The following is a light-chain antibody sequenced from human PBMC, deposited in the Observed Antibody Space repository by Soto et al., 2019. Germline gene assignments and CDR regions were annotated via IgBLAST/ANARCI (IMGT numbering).Light chain of an antibody. J-gene: IGKJ5*01. CDR3: QQYNTYSAT. Sequence: DVQMTQSPSTLSASVGDRVTITCRASQNIVNWLAWYQQRPGKPPKILIYGASTLESGVPSRFSGSGSGTEFTLTITDLQPGDVATYFCQQYNTYSATFGQGTRLDNK. CDR2: GAS. CDR1: QNIVNW. V-gene: IGKV1-5*01.